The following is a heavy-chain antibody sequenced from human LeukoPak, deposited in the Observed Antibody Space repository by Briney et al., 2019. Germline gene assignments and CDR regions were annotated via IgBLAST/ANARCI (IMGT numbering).Heavy chain of an antibody. D-gene: IGHD6-19*01. V-gene: IGHV3-23*01. CDR1: GFTFSSYV. CDR3: AKVRQWLASY. Sequence: GGSLRLSCAASGFTFSSYVMSWVRQAPGKGLEWVSAITGSGGTTYYADFVKGRFTISRDNSKNTLYLQMNSLRAEDTAVYYCAKVRQWLASYWGQGTLVTVSS. J-gene: IGHJ4*02. CDR2: ITGSGGTT.